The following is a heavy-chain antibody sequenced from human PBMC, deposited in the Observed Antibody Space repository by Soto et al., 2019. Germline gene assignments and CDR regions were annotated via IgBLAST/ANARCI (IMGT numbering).Heavy chain of an antibody. CDR3: AKEDAHSSGGDAFDI. CDR1: AFTFLRYA. CDR2: ISGSGGST. Sequence: RGSLRLSCTASAFTFLRYAMSWVRPAPRKGLEWVSAISGSGGSTYYADSVKGRFTISRDNSKNPLYLQMNSLRAEDTAVYYCAKEDAHSSGGDAFDIWGQGTMVTVSS. D-gene: IGHD6-19*01. V-gene: IGHV3-23*01. J-gene: IGHJ3*02.